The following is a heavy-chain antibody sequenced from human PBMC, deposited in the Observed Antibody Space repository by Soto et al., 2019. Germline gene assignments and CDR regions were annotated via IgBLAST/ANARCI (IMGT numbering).Heavy chain of an antibody. CDR3: ARDKLGYSSGGSCYPHY. V-gene: IGHV1-18*01. D-gene: IGHD2-15*01. J-gene: IGHJ4*02. CDR2: ISAYNGNT. CDR1: GYTFTSYG. Sequence: DSVKVSCKASGYTFTSYGISWVRQAPGQGLEWMGWISAYNGNTNYAQKLQGRVTMTTDTSTSTAYMELRSLRSDDTAVYYCARDKLGYSSGGSCYPHYWGQGTLVTVSS.